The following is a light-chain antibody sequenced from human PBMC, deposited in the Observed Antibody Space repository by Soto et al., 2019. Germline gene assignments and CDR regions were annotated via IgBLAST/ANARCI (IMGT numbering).Light chain of an antibody. CDR2: RAS. Sequence: ILMTQSPASLSVSPGERATLSCRASQNIYSNIAWYQQRPGQAPRLLIYRASTRATGVPARFSGSGSGTDFTLTISSLQSEDFTVCSCLKYHNLWAFGQGTKVEIK. V-gene: IGKV3-15*01. J-gene: IGKJ1*01. CDR3: LKYHNLWA. CDR1: QNIYSN.